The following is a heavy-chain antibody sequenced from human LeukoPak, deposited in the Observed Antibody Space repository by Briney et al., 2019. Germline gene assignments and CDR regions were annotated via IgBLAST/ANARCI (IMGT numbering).Heavy chain of an antibody. J-gene: IGHJ6*02. Sequence: ASVKVSCKASGYTFTSYYMHWVRQAPGQGLEWMGIINPSGGSTSYAQKFQGRVTMTRDTSTSTVYMELSSLRSEDTAAYYCARARITGTTGGYYYYGMDVWGQGTTVTVSS. CDR3: ARARITGTTGGYYYYGMDV. D-gene: IGHD1-7*01. CDR2: INPSGGST. V-gene: IGHV1-46*01. CDR1: GYTFTSYY.